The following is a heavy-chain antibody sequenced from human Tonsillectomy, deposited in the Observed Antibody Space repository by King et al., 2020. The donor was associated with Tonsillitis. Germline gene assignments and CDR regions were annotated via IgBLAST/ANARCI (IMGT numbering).Heavy chain of an antibody. CDR2: IKQVGSAK. D-gene: IGHD1-26*01. J-gene: IGHJ4*02. Sequence: VQLVESGGGLVQPGGSLRLSCAASGFTFRRYWMSWVRQAPGKGLVGVANIKQVGSAKYYVDSVKGRFTISRDNAKNSLYLKMNSLRAEDTAVYYCARVRELHYYWGQGTLVTVSS. V-gene: IGHV3-7*01. CDR3: ARVRELHYY. CDR1: GFTFRRYW.